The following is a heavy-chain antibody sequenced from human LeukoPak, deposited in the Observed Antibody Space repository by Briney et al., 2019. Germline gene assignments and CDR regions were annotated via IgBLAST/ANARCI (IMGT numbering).Heavy chain of an antibody. J-gene: IGHJ6*02. V-gene: IGHV1-2*02. CDR2: TNPNNGGT. CDR1: GYTFTGYY. D-gene: IGHD3-3*01. CDR3: ARGNDFWSGYYYGMDV. Sequence: ASVKVSCKASGYTFTGYYMHWVRQAPGQGLEWMGWTNPNNGGTNYAQKFQGRVTMTRDTSISTAYMELSRLRSDDTAVYYCARGNDFWSGYYYGMDVWGQGTTVTVSS.